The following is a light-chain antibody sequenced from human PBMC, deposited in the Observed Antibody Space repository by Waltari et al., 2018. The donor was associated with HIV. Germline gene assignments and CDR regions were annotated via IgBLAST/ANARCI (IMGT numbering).Light chain of an antibody. CDR1: EDIKNY. CDR2: DAS. V-gene: IGKV1-33*01. J-gene: IGKJ3*01. CDR3: QQCYSVPLT. Sequence: DIQMTQSPTSLSAPIVDSVSITCRASEDIKNYLNWYHQKPGKPPKLLISDASILQTGTPSRFTGNGSGTHFSLVISSLQSEDVGSFFCQQCYSVPLTFGPGTRV.